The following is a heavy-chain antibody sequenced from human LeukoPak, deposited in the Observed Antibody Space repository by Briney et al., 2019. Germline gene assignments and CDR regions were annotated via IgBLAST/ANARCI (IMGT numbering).Heavy chain of an antibody. V-gene: IGHV1-69*13. CDR3: ARAFHPPHPNFDY. D-gene: IGHD2/OR15-2a*01. CDR2: IIPIFGTA. CDR1: GGTFSSYA. Sequence: SVKVSCKASGGTFSSYAISWVRQAPGQGLEWMGGIIPIFGTANYAQKFQGRVTITADESTSTAYMELSSLRSEDTAVYYCARAFHPPHPNFDYWGQGTLVTVSS. J-gene: IGHJ4*02.